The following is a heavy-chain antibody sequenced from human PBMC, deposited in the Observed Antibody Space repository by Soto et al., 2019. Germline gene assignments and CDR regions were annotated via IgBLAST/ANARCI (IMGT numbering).Heavy chain of an antibody. J-gene: IGHJ4*02. CDR1: GFTLAASA. D-gene: IGHD3-3*01. V-gene: IGHV3-49*03. CDR2: IRSKAYGGTT. CDR3: TLLEWLAGGY. Sequence: GASLRLSCTTSGFTLAASAMRWFRQAPGKGLEWVGFIRSKAYGGTTEYAASVKGRFTISRDESKSIAYLQMNSLRTEDTAVYYCTLLEWLAGGYWGQGT.